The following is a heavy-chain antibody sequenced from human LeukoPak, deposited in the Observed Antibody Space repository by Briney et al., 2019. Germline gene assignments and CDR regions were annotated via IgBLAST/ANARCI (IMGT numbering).Heavy chain of an antibody. CDR1: GGSISSSSYY. Sequence: PSETLSLTCTVSGGSISSSSYYWGWIRQPPGKGLEWIGSIYYSGSTYYNPSLKSRVTISVDTSKNQFSLKLSSVTAADTAVYYCARHLYSNSRNPTFDYWGQGTLVTVSS. CDR3: ARHLYSNSRNPTFDY. CDR2: IYYSGST. D-gene: IGHD6-13*01. J-gene: IGHJ4*02. V-gene: IGHV4-39*01.